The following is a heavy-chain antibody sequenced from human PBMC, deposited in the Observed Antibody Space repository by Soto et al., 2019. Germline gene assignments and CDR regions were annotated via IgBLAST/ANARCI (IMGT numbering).Heavy chain of an antibody. CDR2: INPSGGST. Sequence: ASVKLSCKASGYTFTSYYSHWVRQAPGQGLEWMGIINPSGGSTSYAQKFQGRVTMTRDTSTSTVYMELSSLRSEDTAVYYCAREEGSLNDAFDIWGQGTMVTVSS. J-gene: IGHJ3*02. CDR1: GYTFTSYY. V-gene: IGHV1-46*03. CDR3: AREEGSLNDAFDI.